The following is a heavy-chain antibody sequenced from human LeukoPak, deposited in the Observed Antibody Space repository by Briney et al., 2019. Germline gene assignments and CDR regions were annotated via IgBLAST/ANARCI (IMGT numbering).Heavy chain of an antibody. CDR3: AKDGKGKADY. J-gene: IGHJ4*02. CDR2: IRYDGSNK. D-gene: IGHD4-23*01. V-gene: IGHV3-30*02. CDR1: GFTFSSYA. Sequence: GGSLRLSCAASGFTFSSYAMHWVRQAPGKGLEWVAFIRYDGSNKYYADSVKGRFTISRDNSKNTLYLQMNSLRAEDTAVYYCAKDGKGKADYWGQGTLVTVSS.